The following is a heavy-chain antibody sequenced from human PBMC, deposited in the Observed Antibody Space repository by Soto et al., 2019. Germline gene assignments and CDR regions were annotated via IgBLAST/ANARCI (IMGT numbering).Heavy chain of an antibody. CDR1: GFSFSSYA. D-gene: IGHD2-15*01. CDR3: ARVVAAVRGHFDY. Sequence: GGSLRLSCAASGFSFSSYAMHWVRQAPGKGLEWVAVILYDGSKKYYADSVKGRFTISRDNSKNTLDLQMNSLTSEDTAVYYCARVVAAVRGHFDYWGQGTLVTVSS. J-gene: IGHJ4*02. CDR2: ILYDGSKK. V-gene: IGHV3-30*04.